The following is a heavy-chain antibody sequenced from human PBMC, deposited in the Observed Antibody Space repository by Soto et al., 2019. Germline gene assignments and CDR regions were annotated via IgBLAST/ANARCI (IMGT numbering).Heavy chain of an antibody. Sequence: GGSLRLSCAASGFTFSAYWMTWVRQAPGKGLEWVANIKQDGNEKYYVDSVKGRFTISRDNAKNSVFLQMNSLRAEDTAVYYCARDLRSSLLRGAFDMWGQGTMVTVSS. CDR3: ARDLRSSLLRGAFDM. V-gene: IGHV3-7*01. CDR2: IKQDGNEK. J-gene: IGHJ3*02. D-gene: IGHD2-2*01. CDR1: GFTFSAYW.